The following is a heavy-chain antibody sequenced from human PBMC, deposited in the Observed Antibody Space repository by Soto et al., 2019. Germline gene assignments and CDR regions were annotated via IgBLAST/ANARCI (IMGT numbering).Heavy chain of an antibody. CDR3: ARKRIFYGDAYYMDV. D-gene: IGHD4-17*01. V-gene: IGHV1-18*01. CDR1: GYTFTSYG. J-gene: IGHJ6*03. CDR2: ISAYNGNT. Sequence: GASVKVSCKASGYTFTSYGMSWVRQAPGQGLEWMGWISAYNGNTNYAQKLQGRVTMTTDTSTSTAYMELRSLRSDDTAVYYCARKRIFYGDAYYMDVWGKGTTVTVSS.